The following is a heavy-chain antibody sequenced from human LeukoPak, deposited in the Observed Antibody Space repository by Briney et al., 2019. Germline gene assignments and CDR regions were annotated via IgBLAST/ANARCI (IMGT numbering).Heavy chain of an antibody. Sequence: PGGSLRLSCEASGFIFDDYGMSWVRHIPGKGLEWVSGISWDGGNTGYADSVKGRFTISRDNVKNLLYLQMNSLRAEDTAVYYCARVQRGIAVALDYWGQGTLATVSS. D-gene: IGHD6-19*01. CDR1: GFIFDDYG. CDR3: ARVQRGIAVALDY. V-gene: IGHV3-20*04. J-gene: IGHJ4*02. CDR2: ISWDGGNT.